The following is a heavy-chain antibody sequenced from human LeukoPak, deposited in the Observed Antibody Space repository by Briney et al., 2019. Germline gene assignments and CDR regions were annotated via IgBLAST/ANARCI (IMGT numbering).Heavy chain of an antibody. V-gene: IGHV3-23*01. CDR1: GFTFSDFA. CDR2: ISNSGGST. J-gene: IGHJ4*02. D-gene: IGHD6-19*01. Sequence: GGSLRLSCAASGFTFSDFAMSWVRQAPGKGLEWVSTISNSGGSTYYADSVKGRFTISRDNSKNTLYLQMNSLRAEDTAVYFCAKRGDRSGWSYYFDYWGQGTLVTVSS. CDR3: AKRGDRSGWSYYFDY.